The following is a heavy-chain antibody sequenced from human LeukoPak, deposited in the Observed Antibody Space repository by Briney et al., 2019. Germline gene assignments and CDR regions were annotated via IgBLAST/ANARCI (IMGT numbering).Heavy chain of an antibody. D-gene: IGHD3-22*01. J-gene: IGHJ4*02. CDR2: IYTSGST. CDR3: ARASYSYDINGWVPFDY. Sequence: PSQTLSLTCTVSGHSISSGDNYWSWLRQPAGKGLEWIGRIYTSGSTNYNPSLKSRVTISGDTSKNQFSLRLSSVTAADTAVYYCARASYSYDINGWVPFDYWGQGTLVTVSS. CDR1: GHSISSGDNY. V-gene: IGHV4-61*02.